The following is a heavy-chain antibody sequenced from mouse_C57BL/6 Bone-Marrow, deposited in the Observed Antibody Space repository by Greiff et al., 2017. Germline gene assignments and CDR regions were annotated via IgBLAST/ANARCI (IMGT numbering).Heavy chain of an antibody. V-gene: IGHV1-82*01. CDR3: ARWAYGYDGFAY. D-gene: IGHD2-2*01. CDR1: GYAFSSSW. CDR2: IYPGDGDT. J-gene: IGHJ3*01. Sequence: VQGVESGPELVKPGASVKISCKASGYAFSSSWMNWVKQRPGKGLEWIGRIYPGDGDTNYNGKFKGKATLTADKSSSTAYMQLSSLTSEDSAVYFCARWAYGYDGFAYWGQGTLVTVSA.